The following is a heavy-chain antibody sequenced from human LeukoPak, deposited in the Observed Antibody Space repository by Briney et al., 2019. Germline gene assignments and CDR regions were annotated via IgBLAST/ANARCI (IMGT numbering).Heavy chain of an antibody. CDR1: GITLSNYG. J-gene: IGHJ4*02. D-gene: IGHD3-22*01. V-gene: IGHV3-23*01. Sequence: GGSLRLSCAVSGITLSNYGMSWVRQAPGKGLEWVAGISGSGGGTSYADSVKGRFTISRDNSKNTLYLQMNSLRAEDTAVYFCAKRGVVIRVILVGFHKEAYYFDSWGQGALVTVSS. CDR3: AKRGVVIRVILVGFHKEAYYFDS. CDR2: ISGSGGGT.